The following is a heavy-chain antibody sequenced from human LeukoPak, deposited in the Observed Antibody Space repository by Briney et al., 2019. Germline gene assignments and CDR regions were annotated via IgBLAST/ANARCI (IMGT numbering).Heavy chain of an antibody. CDR2: ISWNSGSI. J-gene: IGHJ4*02. V-gene: IGHV3-9*01. D-gene: IGHD2-21*01. Sequence: PGRSLRLSCAASGFTFDDYAMHWVRQAPGKGLEWVSGISWNSGSIGYADSVKGRFTISRDNAKNSLYLQMNSLRAEDTAVYYCASRHSRYWGQGTLVTVSS. CDR1: GFTFDDYA. CDR3: ASRHSRY.